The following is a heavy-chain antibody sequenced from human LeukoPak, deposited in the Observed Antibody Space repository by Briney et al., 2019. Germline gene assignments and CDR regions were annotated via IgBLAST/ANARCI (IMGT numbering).Heavy chain of an antibody. CDR2: IKQDGSEK. CDR1: GFTFSRYW. V-gene: IGHV3-7*04. Sequence: GGSLRLSCAASGFTFSRYWMSWVRQAPGKGLEWVANIKQDGSEKYYVDSVKGRFTISRDNAKKSLYLQMNSLRAEDRAVYYCARDSGSYYGSGYFDCWGQGTLVTVSS. J-gene: IGHJ4*02. CDR3: ARDSGSYYGSGYFDC. D-gene: IGHD1-26*01.